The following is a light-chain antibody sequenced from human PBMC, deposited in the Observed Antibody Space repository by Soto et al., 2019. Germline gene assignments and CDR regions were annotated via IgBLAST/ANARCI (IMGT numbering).Light chain of an antibody. V-gene: IGKV3-15*01. Sequence: KVMKQSPATMSVSPGERATLSCRVSQSVSCDLAWYQQKPGQAPRLLIYGASTRATGIPARFSGSGSGTEFTLTIGTLQSEDCALYYCQQYNNWPGTYGQGTKGDMK. J-gene: IGKJ1*01. CDR3: QQYNNWPGT. CDR2: GAS. CDR1: QSVSCD.